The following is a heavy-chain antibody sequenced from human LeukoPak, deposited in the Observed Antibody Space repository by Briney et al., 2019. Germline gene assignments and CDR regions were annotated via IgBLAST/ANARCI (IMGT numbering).Heavy chain of an antibody. Sequence: GGSLRLSCAASGFTVSSNYMSWVRQAPGKGLEWVSVIYSGGSTYYADSVKGRFTISRDISKNTLYLQMNSLGAEDTAVYFCAKASTNWGKFYLDYWGQGTLVTVSS. V-gene: IGHV3-53*01. CDR3: AKASTNWGKFYLDY. D-gene: IGHD7-27*01. J-gene: IGHJ4*02. CDR2: IYSGGST. CDR1: GFTVSSNY.